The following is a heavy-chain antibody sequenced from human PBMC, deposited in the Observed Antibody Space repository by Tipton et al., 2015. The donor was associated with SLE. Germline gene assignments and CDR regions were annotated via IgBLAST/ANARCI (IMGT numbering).Heavy chain of an antibody. J-gene: IGHJ3*01. V-gene: IGHV4-61*02. CDR2: IYCSGST. CDR3: ARRSVLGGYDV. Sequence: TLSLTCIVSGDSISSSFYYWSWIRQPAGKGLQWIGRIYCSGSTNYNPSLRSRVSMSVDTSKSHFSLRLTSMTAADTAMYFCARRSVLGGYDVWGQGTMVSVSS. CDR1: GDSISSSFYY. D-gene: IGHD3-22*01.